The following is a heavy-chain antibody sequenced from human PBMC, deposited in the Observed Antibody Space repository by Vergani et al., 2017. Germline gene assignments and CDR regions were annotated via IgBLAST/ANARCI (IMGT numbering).Heavy chain of an antibody. Sequence: QVQLQQWGGGLLKPSETLSLTCVVNGGSFTSYYWTWIRQSPGEGLEWVGDIDHTGRPDYNPSLKSGLTMSVDKSRNQFSLTLNSVTATDTAIYFCARVNTETNGHLYYYYYMDVWGQGTAVTVS. D-gene: IGHD4-11*01. CDR3: ARVNTETNGHLYYYYYMDV. CDR1: GGSFTSYY. V-gene: IGHV4-34*01. CDR2: IDHTGRP. J-gene: IGHJ6*03.